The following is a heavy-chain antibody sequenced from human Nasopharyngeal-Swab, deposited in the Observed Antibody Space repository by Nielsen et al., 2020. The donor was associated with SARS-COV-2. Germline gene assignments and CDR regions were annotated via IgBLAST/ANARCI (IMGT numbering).Heavy chain of an antibody. CDR1: GYSFTSYW. CDR3: ARHGSPLYGSGPMSN. Sequence: KVSCKGSGYSFTSYWIGWVRQMPGKGLEWMGIIYPGDSDTRCSPSFQGQVTISADKSISTAYLQWSSLKASDTAMYYCARHGSPLYGSGPMSNWGQGTLVTVSS. D-gene: IGHD3-10*01. J-gene: IGHJ4*02. V-gene: IGHV5-51*01. CDR2: IYPGDSDT.